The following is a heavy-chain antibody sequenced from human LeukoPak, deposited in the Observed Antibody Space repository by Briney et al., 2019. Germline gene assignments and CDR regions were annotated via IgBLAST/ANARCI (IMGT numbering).Heavy chain of an antibody. CDR3: ARDLAYYYDNFCD. J-gene: IGHJ4*02. D-gene: IGHD3-22*01. CDR2: ISDSGSYI. CDR1: GFTFSIYS. V-gene: IGHV3-21*01. Sequence: NAGGSLRLSCAASGFTFSIYSMNWVRQAPGRGLEWVSSISDSGSYIYYADSVKGRFTISRDNAKNSLYLQMNSLRAEDTAVYYCARDLAYYYDNFCDWGQGTLVTVSS.